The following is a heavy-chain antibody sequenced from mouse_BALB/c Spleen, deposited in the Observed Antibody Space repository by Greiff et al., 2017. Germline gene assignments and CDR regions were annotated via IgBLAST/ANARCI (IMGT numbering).Heavy chain of an antibody. J-gene: IGHJ3*01. D-gene: IGHD2-3*01. CDR1: GDSITSGY. Sequence: EVQLQQSGPSLVKPSQTLSLTCSVTGDSITSGYWNWIRKFPGNKLEYMGYISYSGSTYYNPSLKSRISITRDTSKNQYYLQLNSVTTEDTATYYCASYGYYVGNGFAYWGQGTLVTVSA. V-gene: IGHV3-8*02. CDR2: ISYSGST. CDR3: ASYGYYVGNGFAY.